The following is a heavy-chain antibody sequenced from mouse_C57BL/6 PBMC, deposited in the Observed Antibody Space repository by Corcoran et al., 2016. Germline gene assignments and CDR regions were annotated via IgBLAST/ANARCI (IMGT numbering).Heavy chain of an antibody. CDR1: GYTFTTYG. CDR3: ARRDYYGSSCFDY. J-gene: IGHJ2*01. Sequence: QIQLVQSGPELKKPGETVKISCKASGYTFTTYGMSWVKQAPGKGLKWMGWINTYSGVPTYADDFKGRFAFSLETSASTAYLQINNLKNEDTATYFCARRDYYGSSCFDYGGQGTTLTVSS. V-gene: IGHV9-3*01. CDR2: INTYSGVP. D-gene: IGHD1-1*01.